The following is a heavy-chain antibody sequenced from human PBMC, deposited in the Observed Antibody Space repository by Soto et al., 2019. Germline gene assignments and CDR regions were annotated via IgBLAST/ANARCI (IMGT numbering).Heavy chain of an antibody. D-gene: IGHD1-26*01. V-gene: IGHV1-3*01. Sequence: ASVKVSCKASGYKFTSYAMHWVPQAPGQRLEWMGWINAGNGNTKYSQKLKGRITITSDTSASTAYMELSSLRSEDTAVYYCARDPMMGATTWGQGTLVTVSS. J-gene: IGHJ4*02. CDR3: ARDPMMGATT. CDR1: GYKFTSYA. CDR2: INAGNGNT.